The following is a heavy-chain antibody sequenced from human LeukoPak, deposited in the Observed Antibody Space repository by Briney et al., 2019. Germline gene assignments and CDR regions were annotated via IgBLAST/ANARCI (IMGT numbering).Heavy chain of an antibody. V-gene: IGHV4-34*01. J-gene: IGHJ4*02. CDR2: INHSGST. Sequence: SETLSLTCTVSGGSISGYYWSWIRQPPGKGLEWIGEINHSGSTNYNPSLKSRVTISVDTSKNQFSLKLSSVTAADTAVYYCARGVYDFWSGYSVKSHFDYWGQGTLVTVSS. CDR1: GGSISGYY. CDR3: ARGVYDFWSGYSVKSHFDY. D-gene: IGHD3-3*01.